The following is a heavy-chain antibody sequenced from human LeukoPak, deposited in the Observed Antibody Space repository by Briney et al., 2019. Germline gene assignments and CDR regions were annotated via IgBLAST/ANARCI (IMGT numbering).Heavy chain of an antibody. CDR2: ISSSRSFI. D-gene: IGHD3-22*01. J-gene: IGHJ4*02. CDR1: GFIFSTYS. Sequence: PGGSLRLSCAASGFIFSTYSMNWVCQAPGRGLEWVSSISSSRSFIYYADSVQGRFTISRDNAKNSLYLQMNSLRAEDTAVYYCARVTGGFYSHFDYWGQGTLVTVSS. CDR3: ARVTGGFYSHFDY. V-gene: IGHV3-21*01.